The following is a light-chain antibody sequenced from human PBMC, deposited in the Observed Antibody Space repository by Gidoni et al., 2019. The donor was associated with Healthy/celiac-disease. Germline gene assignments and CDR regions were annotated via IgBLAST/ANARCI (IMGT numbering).Light chain of an antibody. Sequence: SYEVTQPPSVSVSPGQTASITCSGDKLGHKYVCWYQQKPGQSPVLVIYQDTKRPSGIPERFSGSNSGNTATLTISGTQAMDEADYYCQAWGSSTAVFGGGTKLTVL. J-gene: IGLJ2*01. CDR2: QDT. CDR3: QAWGSSTAV. V-gene: IGLV3-1*01. CDR1: KLGHKY.